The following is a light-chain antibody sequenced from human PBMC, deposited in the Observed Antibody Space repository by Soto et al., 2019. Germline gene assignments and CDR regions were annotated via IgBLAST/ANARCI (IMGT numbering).Light chain of an antibody. CDR1: QTVTSNY. CDR2: GAS. Sequence: EIVLTQSPGTLSLSPGERATLSCRVSQTVTSNYLAWYQQKPGQAPRLLIYGASNRATGIPDKFSGSGSGTDFTLTISRLEPEDFAVYYCQQYATSPWTFGQGTKVEIK. J-gene: IGKJ1*01. CDR3: QQYATSPWT. V-gene: IGKV3-20*01.